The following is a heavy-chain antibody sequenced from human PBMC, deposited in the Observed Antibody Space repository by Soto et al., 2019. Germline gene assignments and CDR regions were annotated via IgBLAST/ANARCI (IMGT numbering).Heavy chain of an antibody. J-gene: IGHJ4*02. CDR2: IYHSGTT. CDR3: ATRVDGSPWLDS. Sequence: TXDPLSVTCACSGGSISRNYLWTWVRQTPGTGLEWIGEIYHSGTTNYNPSLKSRVTISADRSKNHFSLNLSSLTAADTAVYYCATRVDGSPWLDSWGQGTLVTVSS. V-gene: IGHV4-4*02. D-gene: IGHD5-12*01. CDR1: GGSISRNYL.